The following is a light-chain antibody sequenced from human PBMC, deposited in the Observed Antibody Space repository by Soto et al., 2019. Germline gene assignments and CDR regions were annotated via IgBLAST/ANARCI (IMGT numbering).Light chain of an antibody. V-gene: IGKV3-15*01. CDR2: DAS. CDR1: QSVINN. Sequence: EVVLTQSPATLSLSPGERGTLSCRASQSVINNLAWYQQKPGQAPRLLIYDASTRATGIPARLSGSGSGTEFTLTISSLESQDFAVYYCQQYYKWPLTFGGGTKVEIK. J-gene: IGKJ4*01. CDR3: QQYYKWPLT.